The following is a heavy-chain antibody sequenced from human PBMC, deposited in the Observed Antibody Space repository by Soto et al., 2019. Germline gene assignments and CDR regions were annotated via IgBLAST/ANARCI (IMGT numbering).Heavy chain of an antibody. CDR2: IYWDDYK. Sequence: QITLKESGPTLVKPTQTLTLTCTFSGFSLSTRDVGVGWIRQPPAKALEWLTLIYWDDYKHYSPSLETRLAITKDTSKNQVILTMTNMDPVDTATYYCAQKGRGYFDYWGQGTLVTVSS. D-gene: IGHD3-10*01. V-gene: IGHV2-5*02. CDR1: GFSLSTRDVG. J-gene: IGHJ4*02. CDR3: AQKGRGYFDY.